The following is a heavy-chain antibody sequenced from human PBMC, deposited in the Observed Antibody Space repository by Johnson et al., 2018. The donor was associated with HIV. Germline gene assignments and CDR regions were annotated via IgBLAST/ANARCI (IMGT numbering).Heavy chain of an antibody. J-gene: IGHJ3*01. D-gene: IGHD5-18*01. CDR3: TRESTPWGADYVGYGLDV. CDR1: GFTFSSYA. CDR2: ISSSGTTK. Sequence: VQLVESGGGLVQPGGSLRLSCAASGFTFSSYAMHWVRQTPGKGLEWVAHISSSGTTKYYADSVKGRFTISRDNTKKSLYLEMNSLRVDDTAIYYCTRESTPWGADYVGYGLDVWGQGTMVAVSS. V-gene: IGHV3-48*03.